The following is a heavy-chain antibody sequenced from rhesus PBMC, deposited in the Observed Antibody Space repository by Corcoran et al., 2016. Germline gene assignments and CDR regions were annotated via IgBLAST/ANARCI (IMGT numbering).Heavy chain of an antibody. Sequence: QVQLVQSGAEVTKPGASVKLSCQASGFTFSIYAIIWVRQAPGQGLAWMGEIIPLVGITNDAQKFQGRVTITADTSTSTAYMELSSQRSEDTAVYYCARGGTTVAKGLTYFDYWGQGVLVTVSS. J-gene: IGHJ4*01. CDR2: IIPLVGIT. V-gene: IGHV1-151*01. D-gene: IGHD4-29*01. CDR1: GFTFSIYA. CDR3: ARGGTTVAKGLTYFDY.